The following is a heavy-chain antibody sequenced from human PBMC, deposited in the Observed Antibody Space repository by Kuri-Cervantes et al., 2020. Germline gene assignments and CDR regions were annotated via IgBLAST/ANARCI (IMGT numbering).Heavy chain of an antibody. CDR3: ARGVGTQWPPQ. CDR2: ISYDGSNK. J-gene: IGHJ4*02. D-gene: IGHD6-19*01. Sequence: GGSLRLSCAASGFTFSSYAMHWVRQAPGKGLEWVAVISYDGSNKYYADSVKGRFTISRDNARNSLYLQMNSLRVEDTAVYYCARGVGTQWPPQWGQGTLVTVSS. CDR1: GFTFSSYA. V-gene: IGHV3-30*14.